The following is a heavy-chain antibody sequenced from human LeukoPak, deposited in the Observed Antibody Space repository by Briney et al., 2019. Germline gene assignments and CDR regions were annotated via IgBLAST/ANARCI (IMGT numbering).Heavy chain of an antibody. CDR2: ITGSSSTI. J-gene: IGHJ6*03. CDR1: GFTFSSYT. V-gene: IGHV3-48*01. CDR3: AREGYFGSGLYYYYYMDV. D-gene: IGHD3-10*01. Sequence: GSLRLSCAASGFTFSSYTMNWVRQAPGKGLEWISYITGSSSTIYYAGSVEGRFTISRDNAKNSLYLQMNSLRAEDTAVYYCAREGYFGSGLYYYYYMDVWGKGTTVTVSS.